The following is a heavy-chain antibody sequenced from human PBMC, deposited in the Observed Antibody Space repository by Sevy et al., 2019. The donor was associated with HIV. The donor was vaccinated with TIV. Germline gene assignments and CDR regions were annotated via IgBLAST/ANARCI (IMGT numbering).Heavy chain of an antibody. Sequence: GGSLRLSCKASGFIFSRYGVHWVRQAPGKGLEWVASIFTDGETKYYGDPVKGRFTISRDDSKNTLYLQMDSLRAEDTAVYYCARDLSGWEAFDIWGQGTMVTVSS. J-gene: IGHJ3*02. CDR1: GFIFSRYG. CDR2: IFTDGETK. D-gene: IGHD6-19*01. CDR3: ARDLSGWEAFDI. V-gene: IGHV3-33*01.